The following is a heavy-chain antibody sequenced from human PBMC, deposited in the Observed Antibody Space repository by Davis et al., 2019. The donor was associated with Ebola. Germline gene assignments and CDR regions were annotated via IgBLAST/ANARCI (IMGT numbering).Heavy chain of an antibody. V-gene: IGHV4-61*01. Sequence: PSETLSLTCTVSGYSISSGYYWGWIRQPPGKGLEWIGDIHYSGSTNYYPSLKSRVTISVDTSKNQFSLKLSSVTAADTAVYYCARNPSRLGVFYFDYWGQGTLVTVSS. CDR2: IHYSGST. CDR1: GYSISSGYY. J-gene: IGHJ4*02. D-gene: IGHD3-16*01. CDR3: ARNPSRLGVFYFDY.